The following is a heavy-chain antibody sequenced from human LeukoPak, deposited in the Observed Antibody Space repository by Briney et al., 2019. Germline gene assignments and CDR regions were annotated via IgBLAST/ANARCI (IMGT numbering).Heavy chain of an antibody. CDR1: GDSINSYY. V-gene: IGHV4-59*08. CDR2: IYFSGST. CDR3: ARHGGFGSSWYYFDF. D-gene: IGHD6-13*01. J-gene: IGHJ4*02. Sequence: SETLSLTCTVSGDSINSYYWSWIRQPPGKGLEWIGYIYFSGSTNYNPSLKSRVTISVDTSKNQFSLRLSSVTAADTAVYYCARHGGFGSSWYYFDFWGQGTLVTVSS.